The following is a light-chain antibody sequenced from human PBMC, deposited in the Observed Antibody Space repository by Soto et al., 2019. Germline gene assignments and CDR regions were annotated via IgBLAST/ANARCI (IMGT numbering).Light chain of an antibody. V-gene: IGKV3-15*01. CDR2: YAS. CDR3: QQYNNWAPST. J-gene: IGKJ5*01. Sequence: EIMMTQSPATLSVSPGERATLSCRASQSVRNNLDLYQQRRGQAPRLLIYYASTRATGVPARFSRSRSWTEVTLSISNLQPEDSALYYCQQYNNWAPSTFGQGQLLEIK. CDR1: QSVRNN.